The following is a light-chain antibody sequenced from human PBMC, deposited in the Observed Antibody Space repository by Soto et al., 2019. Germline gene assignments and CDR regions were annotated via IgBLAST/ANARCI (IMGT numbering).Light chain of an antibody. CDR3: QQTYSAQLT. CDR1: QTIISY. Sequence: DIQMSQSPSSLSASVGDRVTIACRANQTIISYLNWYQQKPGIAPKLLIYAAYTLQGGVPSRFSGSGSGTDFSLTISSLQPEDFATYYCQQTYSAQLTFGGGTKVDI. J-gene: IGKJ4*01. V-gene: IGKV1-39*01. CDR2: AAY.